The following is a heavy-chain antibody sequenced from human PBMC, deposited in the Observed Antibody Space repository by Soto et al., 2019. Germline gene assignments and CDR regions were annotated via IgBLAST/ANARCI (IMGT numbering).Heavy chain of an antibody. CDR2: ISSTTNYI. J-gene: IGHJ4*02. CDR3: ARESEDLTSNFDY. Sequence: AGGSLRLSCAASGLTFSRYIMNWVRQAPGKGLEWVSSISSTTNYIYYADSMNGRFTVSRDNAKNSVYLDMNSLSAEDTAVYYCARESEDLTSNFDYWGQGTLVTVSS. V-gene: IGHV3-21*01. CDR1: GLTFSRYI.